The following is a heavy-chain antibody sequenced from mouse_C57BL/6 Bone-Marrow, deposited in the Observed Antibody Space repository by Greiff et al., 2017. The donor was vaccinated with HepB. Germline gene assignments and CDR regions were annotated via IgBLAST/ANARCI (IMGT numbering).Heavy chain of an antibody. J-gene: IGHJ3*01. CDR1: GYTFTSYG. CDR3: ARGVLRYRPFAY. D-gene: IGHD1-1*01. CDR2: IYPRSGNT. Sequence: VQLVESGAELARPGASVKLSCKASGYTFTSYGISWVKQRTGQGLEWIGEIYPRSGNTYYNEKFKGKATLTADKSSSTAYMELRSLTSEDSAVYFCARGVLRYRPFAYWGQGTLVTVSA. V-gene: IGHV1-81*01.